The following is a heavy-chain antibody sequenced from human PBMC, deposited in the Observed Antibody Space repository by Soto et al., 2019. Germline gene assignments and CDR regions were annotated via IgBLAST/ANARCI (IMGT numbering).Heavy chain of an antibody. Sequence: QVQLQQWGAGLLKPSETLSLTCAVYGGSFSGYYWSWIRQPPGKGLEWIGEINHSGSTNYNPSLKSRVSISVDTSKNQFALKLSSVTAADTAVYYCARGLGRRFWSGYYYYYYYGMDVCGQGTTVTVSS. J-gene: IGHJ6*02. V-gene: IGHV4-34*01. CDR3: ARGLGRRFWSGYYYYYYYGMDV. D-gene: IGHD3-3*01. CDR1: GGSFSGYY. CDR2: INHSGST.